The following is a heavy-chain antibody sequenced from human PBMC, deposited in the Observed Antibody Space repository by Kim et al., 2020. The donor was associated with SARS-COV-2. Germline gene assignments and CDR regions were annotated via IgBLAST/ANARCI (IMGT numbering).Heavy chain of an antibody. V-gene: IGHV3-53*01. J-gene: IGHJ4*02. D-gene: IGHD3-22*01. CDR1: GFTVSSNY. Sequence: RGSLRLSCAASGFTVSSNYMSWVRQAPGKGLEWVSIIYSGGSTYYADSVKGRFTISRDNSKNTLYLQMNSLRADDTAIYYCARGYPLDYWGQGTLVTVSS. CDR2: IYSGGST. CDR3: ARGYPLDY.